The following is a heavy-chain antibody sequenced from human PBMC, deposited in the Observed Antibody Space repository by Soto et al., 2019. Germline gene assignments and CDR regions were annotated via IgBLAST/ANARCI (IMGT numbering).Heavy chain of an antibody. V-gene: IGHV1-18*01. CDR2: ISAHNGNT. D-gene: IGHD1-1*01. J-gene: IGHJ4*02. CDR1: GYTFTSYG. Sequence: QVHLVQSGAEVKKPGASVKVSCKASGYTFTSYGITWVRQAPGQGLEWMGWISAHNGNTDYAQKLQGRVIVTRDTSTSTAYMELRSLISDATAVYYFARGRYGDYWGQGALVTVSS. CDR3: ARGRYGDY.